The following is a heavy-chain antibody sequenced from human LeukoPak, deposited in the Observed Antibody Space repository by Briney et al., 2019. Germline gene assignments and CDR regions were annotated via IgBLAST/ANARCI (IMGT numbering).Heavy chain of an antibody. J-gene: IGHJ4*02. CDR3: TRSLVN. V-gene: IGHV3-7*02. CDR2: IKPDGSEI. Sequence: GGSLRLSCAASGFSFSDCWMDWVRQAPGKGMEWVANIKPDGSEIYYVDAVKGRFTISRDNAKNSLYLQMDSLRDDDTAVYYCTRSLVNWGQGTPVTVSS. CDR1: GFSFSDCW. D-gene: IGHD6-19*01.